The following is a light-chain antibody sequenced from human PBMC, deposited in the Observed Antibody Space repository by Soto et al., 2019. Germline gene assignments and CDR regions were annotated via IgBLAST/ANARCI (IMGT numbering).Light chain of an antibody. V-gene: IGKV3-20*01. CDR3: QQDGSSPRT. CDR1: QSVSSSY. J-gene: IGKJ1*01. CDR2: GAS. Sequence: EIVLTQSPGTLSLSPGERATLSCRASQSVSSSYLAWYQQKPGQAPRLLIYGASSRATGIPDRFSGSGSGTAFTITISRLEPEDFAVYYCQQDGSSPRTFGQGTKVEIK.